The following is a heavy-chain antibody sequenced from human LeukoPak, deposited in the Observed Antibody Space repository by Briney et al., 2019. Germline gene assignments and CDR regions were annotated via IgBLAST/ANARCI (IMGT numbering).Heavy chain of an antibody. CDR3: ARESLTYYYDSSGYSDYYYYYMDV. CDR1: GGSISSYY. CDR2: TYYSGST. V-gene: IGHV4-59*01. D-gene: IGHD3-22*01. J-gene: IGHJ6*03. Sequence: SETLSLTCTVPGGSISSYYWSWIRHPPGKGLEWIGYTYYSGSTNYNPSLKSRVNISVDTSKNQCSLKLSSVTAADTAVYYCARESLTYYYDSSGYSDYYYYYMDVWGKGTTVTVSS.